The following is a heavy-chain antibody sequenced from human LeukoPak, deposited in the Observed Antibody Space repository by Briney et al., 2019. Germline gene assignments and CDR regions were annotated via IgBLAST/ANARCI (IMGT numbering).Heavy chain of an antibody. V-gene: IGHV4-61*01. Sequence: SETLSLTCTVSDDSVSSSRYYWTWIRQPPGKGLEWIGYIYHGSATYNPSLESRVTLSMDTSKNQFSLKMTSVTAADTAVYYCAREGGRQWLVSGALDSWGQGTLVTVSS. CDR1: DDSVSSSRYY. CDR3: AREGGRQWLVSGALDS. J-gene: IGHJ5*01. D-gene: IGHD6-19*01. CDR2: IYHGSA.